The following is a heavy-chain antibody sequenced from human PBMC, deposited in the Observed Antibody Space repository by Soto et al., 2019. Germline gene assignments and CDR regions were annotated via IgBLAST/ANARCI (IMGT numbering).Heavy chain of an antibody. CDR3: AREYYYDSSGPANAFDI. J-gene: IGHJ3*02. CDR2: IIPIFGTA. CDR1: GGTFSSYA. Sequence: SVKVSCKASGGTFSSYAISWVRQAPGQGLEWMGGIIPIFGTANYAQKFQGRVTITADESTSTAYTELSSLRSEDTAVYYCAREYYYDSSGPANAFDIWGQGTMVTVSS. V-gene: IGHV1-69*13. D-gene: IGHD3-22*01.